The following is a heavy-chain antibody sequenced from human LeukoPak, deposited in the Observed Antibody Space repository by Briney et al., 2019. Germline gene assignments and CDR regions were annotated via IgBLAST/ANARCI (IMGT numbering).Heavy chain of an antibody. Sequence: GGSLRLSCAASGFTFSSYGMHWVRQAPGKGLEWVAFIRYDGSNKYYADSVKGRFTISRDNSKSTLYLQMNSLRAEDTAVYYCAKTFDYYDSSGYYYVIDAFDIWGQGTMVTVSS. CDR1: GFTFSSYG. D-gene: IGHD3-22*01. J-gene: IGHJ3*02. CDR2: IRYDGSNK. CDR3: AKTFDYYDSSGYYYVIDAFDI. V-gene: IGHV3-30*02.